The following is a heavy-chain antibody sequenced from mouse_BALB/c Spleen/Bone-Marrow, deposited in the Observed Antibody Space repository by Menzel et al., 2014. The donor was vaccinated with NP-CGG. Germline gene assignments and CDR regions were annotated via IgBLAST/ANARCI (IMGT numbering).Heavy chain of an antibody. V-gene: IGHV5-12-2*01. CDR1: GFTFSSYT. Sequence: DVKLMESGGGLVQPGGSLKLSCAASGFTFSSYTMSWVRQTPEKRLEWVAYISNGGGSTYYPDTVKGRFTISRDNAKNTLYLQMSSLKSEDTAMYYCARRYDYGYGPFAYWGQGTLVTVSA. CDR2: ISNGGGST. J-gene: IGHJ3*01. CDR3: ARRYDYGYGPFAY. D-gene: IGHD1-2*01.